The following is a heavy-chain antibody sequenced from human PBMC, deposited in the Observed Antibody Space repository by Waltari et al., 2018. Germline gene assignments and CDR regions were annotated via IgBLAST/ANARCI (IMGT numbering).Heavy chain of an antibody. J-gene: IGHJ4*02. V-gene: IGHV3-23*01. D-gene: IGHD4-17*01. CDR2: ISGSGVST. CDR3: ASSLYGDYTQIWGRVFDY. CDR1: GFTFRSYA. Sequence: VQLLESGGGLVQSGGSLRLSCAAYGFTFRSYAMTWVGQAPGKGVEWVSVISGSGVSTDYADSVKGRFTISRDNSKNTLYLQMNNLRVEDTAVYYCASSLYGDYTQIWGRVFDYWGQGTLVTVSS.